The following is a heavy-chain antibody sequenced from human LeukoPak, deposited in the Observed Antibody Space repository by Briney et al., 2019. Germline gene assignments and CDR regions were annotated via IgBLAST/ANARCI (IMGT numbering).Heavy chain of an antibody. D-gene: IGHD6-13*01. CDR1: GGSISSGSYY. CDR3: ASGRVSGTKDDAFDI. Sequence: PSETLSLTCTVSGGSISSGSYYWSWIRQPAGTGLEWIARIYTSGSTNYNPSPKSRATISVDTSKNQFSLELSSVTAADPAVYYCASGRVSGTKDDAFDIWGQGTMVTVSS. CDR2: IYTSGST. V-gene: IGHV4-61*02. J-gene: IGHJ3*02.